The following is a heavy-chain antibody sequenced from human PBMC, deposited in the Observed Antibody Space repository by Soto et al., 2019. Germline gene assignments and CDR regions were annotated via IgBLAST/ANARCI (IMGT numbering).Heavy chain of an antibody. CDR2: IYPGDSDT. V-gene: IGHV5-51*01. Sequence: XESLKIYCKGSGYSFTSYWIGWVRQMPGKGLEWMGIIYPGDSDTRYSPSFQGQVTISADKSISTAYLQWSSLKASDTAMYYCARGGTVTSYYYYGMDVWGQGTTVTVSS. CDR3: ARGGTVTSYYYYGMDV. CDR1: GYSFTSYW. D-gene: IGHD4-4*01. J-gene: IGHJ6*02.